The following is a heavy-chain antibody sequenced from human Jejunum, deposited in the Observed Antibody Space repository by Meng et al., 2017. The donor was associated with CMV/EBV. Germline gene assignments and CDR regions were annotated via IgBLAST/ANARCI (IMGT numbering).Heavy chain of an antibody. J-gene: IGHJ5*02. CDR2: ITGDGNTI. CDR3: VRLDLAAFYS. Sequence: CEASGFTVSTSEMKWVRQAPGKGLEWVSYITGDGNTIYYADSVKGRFTISRDNAKSSLYLQMNSLRAEDTAVYYCVRLDLAAFYSWGQGTLVTVSS. D-gene: IGHD3-3*02. V-gene: IGHV3-48*03. CDR1: GFTVSTSE.